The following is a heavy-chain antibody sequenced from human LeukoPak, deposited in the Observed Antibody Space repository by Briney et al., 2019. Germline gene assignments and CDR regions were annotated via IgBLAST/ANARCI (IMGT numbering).Heavy chain of an antibody. CDR1: GYTFTGYY. V-gene: IGHV1-2*02. CDR2: INPNSGGT. Sequence: ASVKVSCKASGYTFTGYYMHWVRQAPGQGLEWMGWINPNSGGTNYAQKFQGRVTMTRDTSISTAYMELSRLRSDDTAVYYCARLDGFSVKGGKWTDYWGQGTLVTVSS. CDR3: ARLDGFSVKGGKWTDY. D-gene: IGHD3-10*01. J-gene: IGHJ4*02.